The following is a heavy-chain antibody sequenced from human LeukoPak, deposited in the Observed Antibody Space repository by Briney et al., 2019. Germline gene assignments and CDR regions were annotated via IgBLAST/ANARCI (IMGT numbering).Heavy chain of an antibody. D-gene: IGHD3-22*01. V-gene: IGHV5-51*01. CDR3: ARHQFYYDSSEPPPHAFDI. CDR2: VYPEDSDI. CDR1: GYSFLTYG. J-gene: IGHJ3*02. Sequence: GESLRTSCQASGYSFLTYGIAWVRQVPGKAPEWMGIVYPEDSDIRYRPSFQGRVTISADKSTNAAYLQWSSLKASDTAMYYCARHQFYYDSSEPPPHAFDIWGQGTMVTVSS.